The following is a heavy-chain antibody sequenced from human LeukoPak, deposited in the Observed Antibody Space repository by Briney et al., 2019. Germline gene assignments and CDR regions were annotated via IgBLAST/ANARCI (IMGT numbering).Heavy chain of an antibody. CDR1: GFTFSSNA. J-gene: IGHJ4*02. CDR3: AKDLHYWGCDY. Sequence: GGSLRLSCAASGFTFSSNAMSWVRQAPGKGLEWVSGIGNRLSDTYYADSMKGRFTISKDNSKNTLYLQMNSLRAEDTAVYYCAKDLHYWGCDYWGQGTLVTVSS. V-gene: IGHV3-23*01. D-gene: IGHD7-27*01. CDR2: IGNRLSDT.